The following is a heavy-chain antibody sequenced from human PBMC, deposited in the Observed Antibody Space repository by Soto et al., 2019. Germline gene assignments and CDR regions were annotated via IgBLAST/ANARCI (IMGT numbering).Heavy chain of an antibody. CDR3: ARDRGYSGYRI. Sequence: NPGGSLRLSCASSVFTFSSYSMNCVRQSPGKWLEWVSSISSSSYIYYADSVKGRFTISRDNAKNSLYLQMNSLRAEDTAVYYCARDRGYSGYRIWGQGTMVSVSS. V-gene: IGHV3-21*01. J-gene: IGHJ3*02. CDR1: VFTFSSYS. CDR2: ISSSSYI. D-gene: IGHD5-12*01.